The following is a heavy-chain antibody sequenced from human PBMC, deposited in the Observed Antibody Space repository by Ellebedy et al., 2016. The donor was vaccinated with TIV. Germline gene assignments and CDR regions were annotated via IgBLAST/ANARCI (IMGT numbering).Heavy chain of an antibody. V-gene: IGHV6-1*01. CDR1: GDSVSSNSAT. CDR3: ARALPHIEI. CDR2: TYYRSKWHN. Sequence: SQTLSLTCAISGDSVSSNSATWNWIRQSPSRGLEWLGRTYYRSKWHNEYAISVRSRITINPDTSKNQFSLPLNSVNPEDTAVYSCARALPHIEIWGQGTMVTVSS. J-gene: IGHJ3*02.